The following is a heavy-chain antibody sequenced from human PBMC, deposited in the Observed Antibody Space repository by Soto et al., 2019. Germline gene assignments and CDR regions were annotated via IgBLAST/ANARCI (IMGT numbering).Heavy chain of an antibody. V-gene: IGHV3-64*04. CDR2: ISDTGGST. CDR3: ARVGRGRQAVRYYYRMDV. J-gene: IGHJ6*02. Sequence: GGSLRLSCSASGFTFNKYAMHWVRRAPGTXLEYVSAISDTGGSTFHADSVKGRFTISRDNAKNSLYLQMNSLRAEDTAVYYCARVGRGRQAVRYYYRMDVWGQGTTVTVSS. CDR1: GFTFNKYA. D-gene: IGHD2-15*01.